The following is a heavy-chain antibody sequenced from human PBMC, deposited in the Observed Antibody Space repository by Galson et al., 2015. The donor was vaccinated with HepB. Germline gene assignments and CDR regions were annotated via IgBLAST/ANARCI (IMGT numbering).Heavy chain of an antibody. D-gene: IGHD2-21*02. J-gene: IGHJ3*02. CDR3: ARQFGDGDPDDFDI. CDR2: IFPAGSDS. Sequence: KVSCKASGYKFSSYWIAWVRQMPGRGLEWMGIIFPAGSDSRYHPSFQGQVTISADKSSSTAYLQWSSLQAADSAMYYCARQFGDGDPDDFDIWGQGTMVTVSS. CDR1: GYKFSSYW. V-gene: IGHV5-51*01.